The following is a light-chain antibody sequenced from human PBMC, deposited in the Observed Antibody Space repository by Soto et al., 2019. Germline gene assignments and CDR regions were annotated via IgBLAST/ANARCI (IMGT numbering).Light chain of an antibody. CDR3: ERYTSSPQT. V-gene: IGKV1-27*01. J-gene: IGKJ1*01. CDR2: AAS. Sequence: DIQITQSPSSLSASVRDRVTITCRASQGISNYLAWYQQKPGRVPELLLYAASTLPSGVPSRFSGSGSGTDFTITISCLQPEDIATYYSERYTSSPQTVRQGTRV. CDR1: QGISNY.